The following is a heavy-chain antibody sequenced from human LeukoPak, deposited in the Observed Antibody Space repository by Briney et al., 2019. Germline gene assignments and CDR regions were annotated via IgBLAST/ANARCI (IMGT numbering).Heavy chain of an antibody. D-gene: IGHD2-21*01. J-gene: IGHJ4*02. CDR1: GFTLSSYA. CDR3: AKAPVTTCRGAYCYPFDY. CDR2: ISDSGNT. V-gene: IGHV3-23*01. Sequence: QPGGSLRHSCAASGFTLSSYAMSWARHAQGKGREWVSAISDSGNTSQADPVKGRFTISRDSYKNTLFLQRNGLRPEDAAVYYCAKAPVTTCRGAYCYPFDYWGQGTLVTVSS.